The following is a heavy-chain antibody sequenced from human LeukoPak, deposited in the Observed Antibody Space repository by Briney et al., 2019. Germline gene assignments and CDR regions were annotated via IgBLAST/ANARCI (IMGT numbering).Heavy chain of an antibody. CDR3: ASHPPNSGYRH. CDR1: SYTFYY. V-gene: IGHV1-2*02. Sequence: ASVKVSCKASSYTFYYMHWVRQAPGQGLEWMGWISPNSGGTNYAQKFQGRVTLTRDTSISTVYMELSSPRSDDTAVYYCASHPPNSGYRHWGQGTLVTVSS. D-gene: IGHD3-22*01. J-gene: IGHJ4*02. CDR2: ISPNSGGT.